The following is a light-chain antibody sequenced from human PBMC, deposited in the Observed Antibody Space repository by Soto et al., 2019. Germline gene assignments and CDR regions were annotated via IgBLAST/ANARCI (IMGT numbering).Light chain of an antibody. CDR2: AAY. J-gene: IGKJ1*01. CDR3: KHYNSYSEA. V-gene: IGKV1-5*01. CDR1: QSISSW. Sequence: DIQMTQSPSTLSASVGDRVTITCRASQSISSWLAWYQQKPGKAHNLLIYAAYTLQSGVQSRFSGSGSGTDFTLTIRCLQPDDFATYYCKHYNSYSEAFGQGTKVDIK.